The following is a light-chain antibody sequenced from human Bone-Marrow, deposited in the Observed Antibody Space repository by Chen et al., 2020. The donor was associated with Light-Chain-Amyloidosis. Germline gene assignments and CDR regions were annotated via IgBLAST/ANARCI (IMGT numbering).Light chain of an antibody. CDR1: NIGSTS. J-gene: IGLJ3*02. CDR3: QVWDRSSDRPV. CDR2: EDS. V-gene: IGLV3-21*02. Sequence: SYVLTQPSSVSVAPGQTATMACGGNNIGSTSVHWYQQTPGQAPLLVVYEDSDRPSGIPERLSGSNSGNTATLTISRVEAGDEADYYCQVWDRSSDRPVFGGGTKLTVL.